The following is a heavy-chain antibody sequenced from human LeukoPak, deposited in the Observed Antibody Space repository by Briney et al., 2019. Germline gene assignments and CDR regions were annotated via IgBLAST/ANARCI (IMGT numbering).Heavy chain of an antibody. CDR2: IYYSGST. D-gene: IGHD6-25*01. CDR3: ARAPYIGRLHLKGYYFDY. V-gene: IGHV4-59*08. Sequence: PSETLSLTCTVSGGSISSYYWSWIRQPPGKGLEWIGYIYYSGSTNYNPSLKSRVTISVDTSKNQFSLKLSSVTAADTAVYYCARAPYIGRLHLKGYYFDYWGQGTLVTVSS. J-gene: IGHJ4*02. CDR1: GGSISSYY.